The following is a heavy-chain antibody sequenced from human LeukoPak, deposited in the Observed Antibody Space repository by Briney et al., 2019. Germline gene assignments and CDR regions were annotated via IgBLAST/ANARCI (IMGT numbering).Heavy chain of an antibody. CDR1: GDIFSSNSAA. J-gene: IGHJ4*02. CDR3: ARISSHPDSSGHGYYFDY. CDR2: TYYRSKLYN. V-gene: IGHV6-1*01. D-gene: IGHD3-22*01. Sequence: SQTLSLTCALSGDIFSSNSAAWHWIRQSPSRGLEWLERTYYRSKLYNDYAISVKNRITINPDTSKNQFSLQLNSVTPEYTAIYYCARISSHPDSSGHGYYFDYWGQGTLVTVSS.